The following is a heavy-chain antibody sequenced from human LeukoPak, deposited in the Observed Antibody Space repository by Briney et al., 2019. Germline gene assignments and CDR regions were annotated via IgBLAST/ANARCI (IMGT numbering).Heavy chain of an antibody. CDR2: MSRGGST. CDR3: ARLVSSRGFYDYVWGSYRPMHAFDI. D-gene: IGHD3-16*02. CDR1: GASISSSY. J-gene: IGHJ3*02. V-gene: IGHV4-4*07. Sequence: SETLSLTCTVSGASISSSYCTWLRQPAGEGLEWIGRMSRGGSTTYNPSFKSRVTMSLDTSKKQVSLNLTSVTAADTAVYYCARLVSSRGFYDYVWGSYRPMHAFDIWGQGTMVTVSS.